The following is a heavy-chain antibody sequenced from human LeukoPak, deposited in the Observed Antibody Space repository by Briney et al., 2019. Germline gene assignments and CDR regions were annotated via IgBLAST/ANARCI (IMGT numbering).Heavy chain of an antibody. CDR2: INHSGST. CDR1: GGSFSGYY. V-gene: IGHV4-34*01. Sequence: PSETQFLTCAVYGGSFSGYYWSWIRQPPGKGLEWIGEINHSGSTNYNPSLKSRVTISVDTSKNQFSLKLSSVTAADTAVYYCAREVYSSSWYNWFDPWGQGTVATVSS. D-gene: IGHD6-13*01. J-gene: IGHJ5*01. CDR3: AREVYSSSWYNWFDP.